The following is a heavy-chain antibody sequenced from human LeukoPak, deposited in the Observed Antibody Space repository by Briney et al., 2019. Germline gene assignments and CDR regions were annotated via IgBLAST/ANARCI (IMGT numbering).Heavy chain of an antibody. CDR3: ASGVTIFGVVRFDY. Sequence: GGSLRLSCAASGFTLSSYEMNWVRQAPGKGLEWVSYISSSGSTIYYADSVKGRFTISRYNAKNSLYLQMNSLRAEDTAVYYCASGVTIFGVVRFDYWGQGTLVTVSS. V-gene: IGHV3-48*03. CDR1: GFTLSSYE. CDR2: ISSSGSTI. J-gene: IGHJ4*02. D-gene: IGHD3-3*01.